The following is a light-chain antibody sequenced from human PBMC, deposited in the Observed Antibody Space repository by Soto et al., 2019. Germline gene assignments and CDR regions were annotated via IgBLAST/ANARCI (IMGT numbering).Light chain of an antibody. V-gene: IGLV1-40*01. CDR3: QSYDSSLSGVV. J-gene: IGLJ2*01. CDR2: GNN. Sequence: QSMLTQPPSVSGAPGQRVTISCTGSSSNIGAGYDVHWYQQLPGTAPKLLIYGNNNRPSGVPDRFSDSKSGTSASLAITGLQAEDEADYYCQSYDSSLSGVVFGGGTKLTVL. CDR1: SSNIGAGYD.